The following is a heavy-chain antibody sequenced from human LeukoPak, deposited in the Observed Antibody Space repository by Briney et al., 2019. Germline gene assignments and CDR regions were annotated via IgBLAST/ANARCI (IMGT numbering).Heavy chain of an antibody. CDR2: ISYDGSNK. CDR3: ARGDIVVVVAATLGDAFDI. J-gene: IGHJ3*02. D-gene: IGHD2-15*01. Sequence: GGSLRLSCAASGFTFGSYAMHWVRQAPGKGLEWVAVISYDGSNKYYADSVKGRFTISRDNSKNTLYLQMNSLRAEDTAVYYCARGDIVVVVAATLGDAFDIWGQGTMVTVSS. V-gene: IGHV3-30*04. CDR1: GFTFGSYA.